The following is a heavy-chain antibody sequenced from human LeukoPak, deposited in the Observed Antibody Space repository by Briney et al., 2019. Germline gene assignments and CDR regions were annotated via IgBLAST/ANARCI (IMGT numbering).Heavy chain of an antibody. J-gene: IGHJ4*02. CDR3: ARASTAGNLDY. CDR2: INHSGST. Sequence: PSETLSLTCAVYGGSFSGYYWSWLRQPPGKGLEWIGEINHSGSTNYNPSLKSRVTISVDTSKNQFSLKLSSVTAADTAVYYCARASTAGNLDYWGQGTLVTVSS. V-gene: IGHV4-34*01. D-gene: IGHD6-13*01. CDR1: GGSFSGYY.